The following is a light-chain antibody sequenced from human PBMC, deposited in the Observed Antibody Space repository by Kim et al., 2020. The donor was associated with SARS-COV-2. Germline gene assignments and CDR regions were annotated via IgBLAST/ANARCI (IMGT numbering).Light chain of an antibody. CDR3: QAWDSSTAV. CDR1: KLGDKY. Sequence: VSPGQTASITCSGDKLGDKYACWYQQKPGQSPVLVIYQDSKGPSGIPERFSGSISGNTATLTISGTQAMDEADYYCQAWDSSTAVFGGGTQLTVL. V-gene: IGLV3-1*01. J-gene: IGLJ3*02. CDR2: QDS.